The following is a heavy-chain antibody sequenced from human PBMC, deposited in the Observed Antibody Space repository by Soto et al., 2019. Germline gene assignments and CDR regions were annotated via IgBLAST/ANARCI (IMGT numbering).Heavy chain of an antibody. Sequence: QVQLQESGPGLVKPSETLSLTCTVSGGSISSYYWSWIRQPPGKGLEWIGYIYYSGNTNYNPSLKSRVTISVDTSKNQFSLKLSSVTAADTAAYYCVGAVFDYGDYYYYGMDVWGQGTTVTVSS. CDR2: IYYSGNT. CDR3: VGAVFDYGDYYYYGMDV. CDR1: GGSISSYY. V-gene: IGHV4-59*08. D-gene: IGHD4-17*01. J-gene: IGHJ6*02.